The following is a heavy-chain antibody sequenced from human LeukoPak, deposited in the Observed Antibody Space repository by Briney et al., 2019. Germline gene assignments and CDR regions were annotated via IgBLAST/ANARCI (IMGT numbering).Heavy chain of an antibody. J-gene: IGHJ5*02. CDR2: ISDSGGST. Sequence: TGGPLRLSCAASGFTFSSYAMSWVRQAPGKGLEWVSVISDSGGSTYYADSVKGRFTISRDNSKNTLYLQMNSLTAEDTAVYYCVREIGWFDPWGQGTLVTVSS. CDR3: VREIGWFDP. CDR1: GFTFSSYA. V-gene: IGHV3-23*01.